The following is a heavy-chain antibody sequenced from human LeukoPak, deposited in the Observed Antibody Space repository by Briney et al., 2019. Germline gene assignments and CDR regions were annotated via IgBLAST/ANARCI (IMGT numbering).Heavy chain of an antibody. V-gene: IGHV4-59*12. D-gene: IGHD3-3*01. CDR3: ARDLYRDYDFWSGHIYGMDV. CDR2: IYYSGST. CDR1: GGSISSYY. J-gene: IGHJ6*02. Sequence: SETLSLTCTVSGGSISSYYWSWIRQPPGKGLEWIGYIYYSGSTNYNPSLKSRVTMSVDTSKNQFSLKLSSVTAADTAVYYCARDLYRDYDFWSGHIYGMDVWGQGTTVTVSS.